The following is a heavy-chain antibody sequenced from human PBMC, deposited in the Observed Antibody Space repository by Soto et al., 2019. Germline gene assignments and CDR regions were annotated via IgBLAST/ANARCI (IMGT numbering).Heavy chain of an antibody. CDR1: GFTFSSYS. Sequence: GGSLRLSCAASGFTFSSYSMNWVRQAPGKGLEWVSSISSSSSYIYYADSVKGRFTISRDNAKNSLYLQMNSLRAEDTAVYYCARDPEYYDSSGPFDYWGQGTLVTVSS. V-gene: IGHV3-21*01. CDR3: ARDPEYYDSSGPFDY. D-gene: IGHD3-22*01. CDR2: ISSSSSYI. J-gene: IGHJ4*02.